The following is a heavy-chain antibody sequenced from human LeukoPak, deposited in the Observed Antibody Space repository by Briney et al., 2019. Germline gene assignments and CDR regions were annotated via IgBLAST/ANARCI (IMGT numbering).Heavy chain of an antibody. CDR1: GFTFSAYS. CDR2: ITSSSTTM. CDR3: AMSFDY. J-gene: IGHJ4*02. Sequence: HSGGSLRLSCAASGFTFSAYSMNWVRQAPGKGLEWVSSITSSSTTMYYADSVKGRFTISRDNAKNSLYLQMNSLRAEDTAVYYCAMSFDYWGQGTLVTVSP. V-gene: IGHV3-48*04.